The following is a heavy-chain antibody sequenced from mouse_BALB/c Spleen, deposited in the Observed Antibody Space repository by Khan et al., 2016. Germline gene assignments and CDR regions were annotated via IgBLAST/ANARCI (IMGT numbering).Heavy chain of an antibody. V-gene: IGHV1-9*01. D-gene: IGHD2-14*01. Sequence: QVQLKQSGAELMKPGASVSISCKATGYTFSSYWIDWVKQRPGHGLEWIGEILPGSGSTNYNEKFKGKATFTADTSSNTAYMQLSSLTSEDSAVYYSARSGYYRFYGMDYWGQGTSVTVSS. CDR2: ILPGSGST. J-gene: IGHJ4*01. CDR1: GYTFSSYW. CDR3: ARSGYYRFYGMDY.